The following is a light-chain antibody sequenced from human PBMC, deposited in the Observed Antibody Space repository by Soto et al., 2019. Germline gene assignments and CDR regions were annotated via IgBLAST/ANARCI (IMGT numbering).Light chain of an antibody. Sequence: QSVLTQLPSVSGAPGQRVTISCTGSSSNIGAGYDVHWYQQLPGTAPKLLIYGNSNRTSGVPDRFSGSKSGTSASLAITGLQAEDEADYYCQSYDNSLSGYVFGTGTKVTVL. CDR1: SSNIGAGYD. CDR2: GNS. V-gene: IGLV1-40*01. CDR3: QSYDNSLSGYV. J-gene: IGLJ1*01.